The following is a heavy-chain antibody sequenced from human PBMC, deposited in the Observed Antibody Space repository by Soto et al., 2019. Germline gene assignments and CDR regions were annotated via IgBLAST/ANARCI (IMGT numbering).Heavy chain of an antibody. CDR2: INHSGST. D-gene: IGHD3-3*01. CDR3: ARGSGDGVVYQTNKHYYYYMDV. Sequence: SQTLSLTCAVYGGSFSGYYWSRIRQPPGKGLEWIGEINHSGSTNYNPSLKSRVTISVDTSKNQFSLKLSSVTAADTAVYYCARGSGDGVVYQTNKHYYYYMDVWGKGTTVTVSS. V-gene: IGHV4-34*01. J-gene: IGHJ6*03. CDR1: GGSFSGYY.